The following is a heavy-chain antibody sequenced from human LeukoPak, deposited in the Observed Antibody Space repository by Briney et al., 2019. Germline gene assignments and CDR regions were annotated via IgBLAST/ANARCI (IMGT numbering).Heavy chain of an antibody. CDR1: GYTFSDYY. J-gene: IGHJ4*02. Sequence: PGGSLRLSCAASGYTFSDYYMSWIRQAPGKGLEWVSYISSSGSTIYYADSVKGRFTISRDNAKNSLYLQMNSLRAADTALYYCARRASPIFGVVIYDYWGQGTLVTVSS. CDR2: ISSSGSTI. V-gene: IGHV3-11*01. D-gene: IGHD3-3*01. CDR3: ARRASPIFGVVIYDY.